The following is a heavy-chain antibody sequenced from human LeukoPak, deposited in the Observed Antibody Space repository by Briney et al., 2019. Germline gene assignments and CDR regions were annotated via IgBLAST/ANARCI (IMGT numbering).Heavy chain of an antibody. CDR2: ISSSSSYI. Sequence: PGGSLRLSCAASGSTFSSYSMNWVRQAPGKGLEWVSSISSSSSYIYYADSVKGRFTISRDNAKNSLYLQMNSLKTEDTAVYYCARQDERIIPHCFDYWGQGTLVAVSS. D-gene: IGHD3-3*01. J-gene: IGHJ4*02. CDR3: ARQDERIIPHCFDY. V-gene: IGHV3-21*04. CDR1: GSTFSSYS.